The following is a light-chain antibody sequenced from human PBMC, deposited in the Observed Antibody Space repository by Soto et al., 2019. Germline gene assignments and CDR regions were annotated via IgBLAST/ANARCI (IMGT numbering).Light chain of an antibody. CDR2: SND. Sequence: QSVLTQSPSASGTPGQRVSISCSGSNSNIGSNTVSWYQHVPGTAPKLLIYSNDQRPSAVPGRFSGSKSGSSASLAISGLQSEDEAYYYCATWDDSLNVVFGGGTKLTVL. CDR3: ATWDDSLNVV. CDR1: NSNIGSNT. V-gene: IGLV1-44*01. J-gene: IGLJ3*02.